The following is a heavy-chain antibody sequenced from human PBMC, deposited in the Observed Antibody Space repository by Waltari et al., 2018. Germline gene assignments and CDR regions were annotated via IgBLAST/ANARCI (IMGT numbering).Heavy chain of an antibody. CDR1: GGSISSYY. CDR3: ARTNGWYFDL. V-gene: IGHV4-59*01. Sequence: QVQLQESGPGLVKPSATLSLTCTVSGGSISSYYWSWIRQPPGKGLEWIGYIYYSGSTNYNPSLKSRVTISVDTSKNQFSLKLSSVTAADTAVYYCARTNGWYFDLWGRGTLVTVSS. D-gene: IGHD2-8*01. J-gene: IGHJ2*01. CDR2: IYYSGST.